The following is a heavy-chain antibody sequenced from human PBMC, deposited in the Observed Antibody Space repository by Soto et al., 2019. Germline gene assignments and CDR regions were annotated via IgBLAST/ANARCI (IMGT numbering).Heavy chain of an antibody. D-gene: IGHD3-22*01. CDR3: ASGAGYYDSSGYYYDGWFDP. J-gene: IGHJ5*02. CDR1: GFTFSSYE. Sequence: ESGGGLVQPGGSLRLSCAASGFTFSSYEMNWVRQAPGKGLEWVSYISSSGSTIYYADSVKGRFTISRDNAKNSLYLQMNSLRAEDTAVYYCASGAGYYDSSGYYYDGWFDPWGQGTLVTVSS. CDR2: ISSSGSTI. V-gene: IGHV3-48*03.